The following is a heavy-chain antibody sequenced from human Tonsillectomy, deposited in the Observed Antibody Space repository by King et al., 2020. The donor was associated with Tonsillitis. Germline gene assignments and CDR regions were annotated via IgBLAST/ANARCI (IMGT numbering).Heavy chain of an antibody. J-gene: IGHJ6*02. CDR3: ARVRPKLVVVSADPPWEYYYGMDV. CDR2: INPNSGGT. D-gene: IGHD2-2*01. CDR1: GYTFTGYY. Sequence: QLVQSGAEVKKPGASVKVSCKASGYTFTGYYMHWVRQAPGQGLEWMGWINPNSGGTKYAQKFQGRVTMTRDTSISTAYMELSRLRSDDTAVYYCARVRPKLVVVSADPPWEYYYGMDVWGQGTTVTVSS. V-gene: IGHV1-2*02.